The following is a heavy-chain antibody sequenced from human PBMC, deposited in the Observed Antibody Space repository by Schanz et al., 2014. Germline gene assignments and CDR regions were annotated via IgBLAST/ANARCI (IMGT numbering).Heavy chain of an antibody. CDR1: GFTFSKYG. CDR3: ARQPGRITVSGVVSNWCDP. V-gene: IGHV3-33*01. Sequence: QVQLVESGGGVVQPGRSLRLSCAASGFTFSKYGVHWVRQAPGKGLEWVAVIWYNGSNKYYADSVKGRFTISRDNSKNTLYLQMNSLRVEDTAVYYCARQPGRITVSGVVSNWCDPWGQGTLVTVSS. D-gene: IGHD3-3*01. CDR2: IWYNGSNK. J-gene: IGHJ5*02.